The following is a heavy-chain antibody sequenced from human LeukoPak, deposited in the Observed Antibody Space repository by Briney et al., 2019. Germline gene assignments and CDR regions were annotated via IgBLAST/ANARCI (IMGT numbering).Heavy chain of an antibody. CDR3: AMGNMIPCGGIQASR. D-gene: IGHD3-16*01. J-gene: IGHJ4*02. CDR1: GFTVRSNY. V-gene: IGHV3-66*02. Sequence: GGSLRLSCAAPGFTVRSNYMSWVRHAPGKGLEWVSVIYSGGSTYYADPVKGPFSLSRDNSKNTLSLPKKSARAGDTAVYYCAMGNMIPCGGIQASRWGQGTLVTVSS. CDR2: IYSGGST.